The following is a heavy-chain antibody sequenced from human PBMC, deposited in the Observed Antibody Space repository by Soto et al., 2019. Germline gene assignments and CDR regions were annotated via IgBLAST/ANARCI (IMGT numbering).Heavy chain of an antibody. Sequence: QVHLVESGGGVVQPGRSLRLSCATSGLTFSNYAFHWVRRAPGKGLESVAVISFDGSTTFYADSVKGRFTISRDNSKNTIYLQMNGLSPEDTAVYYGTDEVELLYWGQGTLVTVSS. J-gene: IGHJ4*02. V-gene: IGHV3-30-3*01. CDR2: ISFDGSTT. D-gene: IGHD1-7*01. CDR1: GLTFSNYA. CDR3: TDEVELLY.